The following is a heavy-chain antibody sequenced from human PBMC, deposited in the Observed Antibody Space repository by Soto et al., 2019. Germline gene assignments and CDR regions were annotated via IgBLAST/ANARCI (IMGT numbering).Heavy chain of an antibody. D-gene: IGHD5-18*01. CDR1: GYTFTSYA. Sequence: QVQLVQSGAEEKKPGASVKVSCKASGYTFTSYAMHWVRQAPGQRLEWMGWINADNGNTKYSQKFQGRVTITRHTCASTDYMDLSSLSSEDTVVYFCARDGGYTWGQGTLVTVSS. CDR2: INADNGNT. CDR3: ARDGGYT. V-gene: IGHV1-3*05. J-gene: IGHJ4*02.